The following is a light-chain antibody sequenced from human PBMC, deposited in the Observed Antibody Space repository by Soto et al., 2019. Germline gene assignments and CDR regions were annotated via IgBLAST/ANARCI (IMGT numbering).Light chain of an antibody. CDR3: QQANSFPLT. V-gene: IGKV1-12*01. Sequence: DIQMTQFPSAVSASVCDIVTSTCRASQGIISGLGGYQQKPGQAPKLLIYSASSLQSGVPSRFSGSGSGTDFSLTISSLQPEDFATYYCQQANSFPLTFGGGTKVEI. CDR2: SAS. CDR1: QGIISG. J-gene: IGKJ4*01.